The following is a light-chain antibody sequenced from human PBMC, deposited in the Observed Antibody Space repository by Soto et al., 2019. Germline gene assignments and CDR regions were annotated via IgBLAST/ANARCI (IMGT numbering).Light chain of an antibody. CDR1: QSLLHSNGYNY. Sequence: DIVMTQSPLSLPVTPGEPASISCRSSQSLLHSNGYNYLDWYLQKPGQSPQLLIYLGSNRASGVPDRISGSGSGTDFTLKISRVEAEDVGVYYCMQALQTPHGTFGQGTKVEIK. J-gene: IGKJ1*01. CDR2: LGS. V-gene: IGKV2-28*01. CDR3: MQALQTPHGT.